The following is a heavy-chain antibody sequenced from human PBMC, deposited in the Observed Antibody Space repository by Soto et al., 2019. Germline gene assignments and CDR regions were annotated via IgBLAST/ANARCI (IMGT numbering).Heavy chain of an antibody. J-gene: IGHJ6*02. V-gene: IGHV3-23*01. Sequence: TGGSLRLSCAASGFTFSSYAMSWVRQAPGKGLEWVSAISGSGGSTYYADSVKGRFTISRDNSKNTLYLQMNSLRAEDTAVYYCAKGPSRYSSGWYLTPNYYYYYGMDVWGQGTTVTVSS. CDR3: AKGPSRYSSGWYLTPNYYYYYGMDV. D-gene: IGHD6-19*01. CDR2: ISGSGGST. CDR1: GFTFSSYA.